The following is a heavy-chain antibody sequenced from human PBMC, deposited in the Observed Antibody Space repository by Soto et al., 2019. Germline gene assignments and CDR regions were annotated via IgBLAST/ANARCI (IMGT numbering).Heavy chain of an antibody. CDR1: GYTFTSYG. V-gene: IGHV1-18*01. J-gene: IGHJ4*02. D-gene: IGHD4-17*01. CDR3: ARHRMTTVTLFYY. CDR2: ISAYNGNT. Sequence: QVQLVQSGAEVKKPGASVKVSCKASGYTFTSYGISWVRQAPGQGLEWMGWISAYNGNTNYAQMLKVRVTMTTDTSTSTAYLELRSLRSDDTAVSYCARHRMTTVTLFYYWCQRTLVTVSS.